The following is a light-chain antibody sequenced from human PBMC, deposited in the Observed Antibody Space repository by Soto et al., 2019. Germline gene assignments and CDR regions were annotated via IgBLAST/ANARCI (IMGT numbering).Light chain of an antibody. CDR3: QQYGGSPFT. V-gene: IGKV3-20*01. Sequence: EIVLTQSPGTLSLSPGETASLSCWASQSIVSNFLAWYQQRRGQPPRLLIYAASTRATGVPDRFSGTGSGTDFALTISRLETDDSAVYYCQQYGGSPFTFGPGTKVDIK. CDR1: QSIVSNF. J-gene: IGKJ3*01. CDR2: AAS.